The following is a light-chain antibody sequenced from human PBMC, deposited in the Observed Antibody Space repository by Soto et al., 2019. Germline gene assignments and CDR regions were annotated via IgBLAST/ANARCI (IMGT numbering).Light chain of an antibody. Sequence: EIVMLQSPATLSVSPGERATLSCRASQSVSSNLAWYQQKPGQAPRLLMYGASTRATGIPARFSGTGSGTDFTLTVSSLQSEDFAVYYCQQYDNWPQTFGQGTKADIK. CDR1: QSVSSN. J-gene: IGKJ1*01. V-gene: IGKV3-15*01. CDR3: QQYDNWPQT. CDR2: GAS.